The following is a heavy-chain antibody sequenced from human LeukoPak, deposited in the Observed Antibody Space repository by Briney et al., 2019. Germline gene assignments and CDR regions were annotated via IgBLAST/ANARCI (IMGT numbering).Heavy chain of an antibody. CDR3: ARFASSSSLDY. CDR1: GYRLTNNW. J-gene: IGHJ4*02. CDR2: IYPGYSDT. V-gene: IGHV5-51*01. D-gene: IGHD6-13*01. Sequence: GESLKISCKVSGYRLTNNWIGWVRQVPGKGLEWMGIIYPGYSDTRYSPSFQGQVTFSVDTSTSTVYLQWSSLKASDTAIYYCARFASSSSLDYWGQGTLVTVSP.